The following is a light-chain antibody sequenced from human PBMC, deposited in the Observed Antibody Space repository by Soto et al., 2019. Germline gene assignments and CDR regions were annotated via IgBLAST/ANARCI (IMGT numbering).Light chain of an antibody. CDR1: SSNIGTNA. J-gene: IGLJ1*01. V-gene: IGLV1-44*01. CDR2: NNN. CDR3: AAWEDSLNGYV. Sequence: QSVLTQPPSASGTPGQRVTLSCSGGSSNIGTNAVNWYQQLPGTAPKLLIYNNNQRPSGVPDRFSGSKSGTSASLAISGLQSEDEAEYYCAAWEDSLNGYVFGTGTKLTVL.